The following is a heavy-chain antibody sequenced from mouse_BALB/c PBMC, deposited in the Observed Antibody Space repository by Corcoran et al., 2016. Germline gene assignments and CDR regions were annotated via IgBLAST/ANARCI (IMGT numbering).Heavy chain of an antibody. CDR3: ARYYGSSYWFAY. D-gene: IGHD1-1*01. CDR1: GYTFSSYW. CDR2: ILPGSGST. Sequence: QVQLQQSGVELMKPGASVKISCKATGYTFSSYWIEWVKQRPGHGLEWIGEILPGSGSTNYNEKFKGKATFTADTSSNTAYMQLSSLTSEDSAVYYCARYYGSSYWFAYWGQGTLVTVSA. V-gene: IGHV1-9*01. J-gene: IGHJ3*01.